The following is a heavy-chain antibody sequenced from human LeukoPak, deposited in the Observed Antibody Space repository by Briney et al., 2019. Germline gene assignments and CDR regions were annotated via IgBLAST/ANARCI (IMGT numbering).Heavy chain of an antibody. CDR2: IWYDGSNK. CDR3: ARDPPMYYYDEPGSRDAFDI. J-gene: IGHJ3*02. Sequence: GRSLRLSCAASGFTFSRYGMHWVRQAPGKGLDWVAVIWYDGSNKYYVESVKGRFTISRDNSKNTLHLQINSLRAEDTAVYYCARDPPMYYYDEPGSRDAFDIWGQGTMVTVSS. V-gene: IGHV3-33*01. D-gene: IGHD3-22*01. CDR1: GFTFSRYG.